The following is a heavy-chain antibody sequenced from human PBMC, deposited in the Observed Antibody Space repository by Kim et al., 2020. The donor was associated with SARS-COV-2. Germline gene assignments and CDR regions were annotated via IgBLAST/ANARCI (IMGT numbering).Heavy chain of an antibody. CDR3: TRVPPYSNIWWDAFD. Sequence: GGSLRLSCAASGFTFSDSAMYWVRQASGKGLEWVGRIRSKANSYATAYDVSVKGRFIISRDESKNTAYLQMNSLKTEDTAIYYCTRVPPYSNIWWDAFD. J-gene: IGHJ3*02. CDR1: GFTFSDSA. CDR2: IRSKANSYAT. D-gene: IGHD6-13*01. V-gene: IGHV3-73*01.